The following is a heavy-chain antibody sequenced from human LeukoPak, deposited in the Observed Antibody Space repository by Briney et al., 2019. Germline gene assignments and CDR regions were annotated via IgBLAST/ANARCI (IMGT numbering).Heavy chain of an antibody. J-gene: IGHJ5*01. D-gene: IGHD3-22*01. V-gene: IGHV1-69*02. CDR3: ARVPSNYYDSSGYYGGFDS. Sequence: SVKVSCKASGGTFSSYTISWVRQAPGQGLEWMGRIIPILGIANYAQKFQGRVTITADKSTSTAYMELSSLRSEDTAVYYCARVPSNYYDSSGYYGGFDSWGQGTLVTVSS. CDR1: GGTFSSYT. CDR2: IIPILGIA.